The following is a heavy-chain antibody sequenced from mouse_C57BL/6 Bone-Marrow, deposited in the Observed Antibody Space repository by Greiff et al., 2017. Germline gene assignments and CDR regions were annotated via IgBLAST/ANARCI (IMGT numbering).Heavy chain of an antibody. J-gene: IGHJ2*01. Sequence: EVQGVESGGGLVQPGGSLKLSCAASGFTFSDYGMAWVRQAPRKGPEWVAFLSNLAYSIYYADTVTGRFTISRENAKNTLYLEMSSLRSEDTAMYYCARGNGNYDFDYWGQGTTLTVSS. CDR3: ARGNGNYDFDY. V-gene: IGHV5-15*01. CDR1: GFTFSDYG. D-gene: IGHD2-1*01. CDR2: LSNLAYSI.